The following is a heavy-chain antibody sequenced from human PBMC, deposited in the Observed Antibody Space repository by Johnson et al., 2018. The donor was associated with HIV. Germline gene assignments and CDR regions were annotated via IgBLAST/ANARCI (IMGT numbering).Heavy chain of an antibody. Sequence: VQLVESGGGLVRPGGSLRLSCVASGFAVSGYYMSWVRQAPGKGLEWVSVLFSGDTTYYADSVNGRFTISRDNSKNTLYLQMNSLRAEDTAVYYCAKDWDRSGWYQGSAFDIWGQGTMVTVSS. CDR3: AKDWDRSGWYQGSAFDI. CDR2: LFSGDTT. J-gene: IGHJ3*02. D-gene: IGHD6-19*01. V-gene: IGHV3-66*01. CDR1: GFAVSGYY.